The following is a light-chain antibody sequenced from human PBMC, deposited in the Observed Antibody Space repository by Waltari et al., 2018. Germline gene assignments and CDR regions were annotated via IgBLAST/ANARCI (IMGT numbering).Light chain of an antibody. CDR3: TSYRSSSTLPYV. Sequence: QSALTQPASVSGSPGQSITISCTGTSSDIGGYNSVSWYQQHPGKAPKLMIYDVSNRPSGVSNRFSGFKSGTTASLTISGLQAEDEADYYCTSYRSSSTLPYVFGTGTKVTVL. J-gene: IGLJ1*01. CDR1: SSDIGGYNS. CDR2: DVS. V-gene: IGLV2-14*03.